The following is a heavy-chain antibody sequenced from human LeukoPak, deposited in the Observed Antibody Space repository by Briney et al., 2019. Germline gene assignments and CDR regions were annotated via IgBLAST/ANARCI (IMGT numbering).Heavy chain of an antibody. D-gene: IGHD6-19*01. Sequence: PGRSLRPSCAASGFTFSNYAMTWVRQAPRKGLEWVSGISGSGDSTYYADSVKGRFTISRDNTRHTLYVEMNSLRAEDTAIYYCAVRIAVPGGFDTWGQGTLVTVAS. V-gene: IGHV3-23*01. CDR3: AVRIAVPGGFDT. CDR1: GFTFSNYA. J-gene: IGHJ4*02. CDR2: ISGSGDST.